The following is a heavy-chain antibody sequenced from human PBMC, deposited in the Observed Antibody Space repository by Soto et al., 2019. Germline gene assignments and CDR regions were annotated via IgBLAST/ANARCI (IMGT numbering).Heavy chain of an antibody. CDR2: ISPGSRYP. CDR3: VRGGGGGLFDP. CDR1: GFTFGDSY. V-gene: IGHV3-11*06. D-gene: IGHD2-15*01. Sequence: LRLSCAGSGFTFGDSYMSWMRQAAGKGLEWLSYISPGSRYPAYADSVKGRFTISRDNAKRSLYLQMMSLTAEDTAIYYCVRGGGGGLFDPWGEGTMVTVSS. J-gene: IGHJ5*02.